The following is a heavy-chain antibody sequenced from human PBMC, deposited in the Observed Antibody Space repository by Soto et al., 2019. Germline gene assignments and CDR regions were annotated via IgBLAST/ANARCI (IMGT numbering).Heavy chain of an antibody. CDR3: ARAGRYSSSTAHYSGLDV. CDR2: INHSGST. CDR1: GGSFSGYY. Sequence: PSETLSLTCAVYGGSFSGYYWSWIRQPPGKGLEWIGEINHSGSTNYNPSLKSRVTISVDTSKNQFSLKLSSVTAADTAVYYCARAGRYSSSTAHYSGLDVWGPGTTVAVSS. V-gene: IGHV4-34*01. J-gene: IGHJ6*02. D-gene: IGHD6-6*01.